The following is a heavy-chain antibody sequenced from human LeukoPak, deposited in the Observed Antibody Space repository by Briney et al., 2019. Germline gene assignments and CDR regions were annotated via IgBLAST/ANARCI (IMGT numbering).Heavy chain of an antibody. CDR3: AKAALYYDSSGYDS. V-gene: IGHV3-23*01. J-gene: IGHJ4*02. D-gene: IGHD3-22*01. CDR1: GFTFSSYV. CDR2: ISGSGGST. Sequence: GESLRLSCAASGFTFSSYVMSWVRQAPGKGLEWVSAISGSGGSTYYADSVKGRFTISGDNSKNTLYLQMNSLRAEDTAVYFCAKAALYYDSSGYDSWGQGTLVTVSS.